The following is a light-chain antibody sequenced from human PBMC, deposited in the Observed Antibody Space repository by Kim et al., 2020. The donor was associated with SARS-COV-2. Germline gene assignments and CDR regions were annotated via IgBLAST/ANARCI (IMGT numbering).Light chain of an antibody. Sequence: LTAAIGDTVISSCRPSQTVDVGVAWYQQGQGQAPRLQMHQSGVLQKGVTSRFNGTGSGTDFTLTIDNVQSSDFATYFCQKYAKGSTFGQGTRVEI. CDR1: QTVDVG. CDR3: QKYAKGST. J-gene: IGKJ1*01. V-gene: IGKV1-5*01. CDR2: QSG.